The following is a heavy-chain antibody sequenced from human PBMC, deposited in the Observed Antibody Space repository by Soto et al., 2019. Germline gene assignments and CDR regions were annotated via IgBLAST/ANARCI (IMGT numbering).Heavy chain of an antibody. CDR2: IIPILGIA. D-gene: IGHD3-22*01. V-gene: IGHV1-69*02. CDR1: GGTFSSYT. Sequence: QVQLVQSGAEVKKPGSSVKVSCKASGGTFSSYTISWVRQAPGQGLEWMGRIIPILGIANYAQEFQGRVKITADKSTRTAYMELSSLRSEDTAVYYCARGLHYDSISLDDYWGQGTLVTVSS. J-gene: IGHJ4*02. CDR3: ARGLHYDSISLDDY.